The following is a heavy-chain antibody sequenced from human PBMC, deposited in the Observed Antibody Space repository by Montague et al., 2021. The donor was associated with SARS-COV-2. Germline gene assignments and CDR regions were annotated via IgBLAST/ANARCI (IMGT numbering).Heavy chain of an antibody. CDR2: PFLCRHP. J-gene: IGHJ3*02. D-gene: IGHD3-10*01. V-gene: IGHV4-59*02. CDR3: ATYGSGTKDDAFDI. CDR1: LHCGVVEF. Sequence: SETLSLTCAVDLHCGVVEFRRRSRQHPSELQSRYPFLCRHPLYNTSLQSRVTISVDTSKNQFSLKLSSVTAADTAVYYCATYGSGTKDDAFDIWGQGTMVTASS.